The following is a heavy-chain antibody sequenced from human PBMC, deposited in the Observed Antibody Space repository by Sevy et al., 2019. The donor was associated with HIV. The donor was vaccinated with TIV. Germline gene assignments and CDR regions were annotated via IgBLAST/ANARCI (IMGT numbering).Heavy chain of an antibody. CDR3: ARGGGNSSSRGRHFDY. J-gene: IGHJ4*02. CDR2: IYSGGST. D-gene: IGHD6-13*01. CDR1: GFTVSSNY. Sequence: GGSLRLSCAASGFTVSSNYMSWVRQAPGKGLEWVSVIYSGGSTYYADSVKGRVTISRENSKNTLYLQMNSLRAEDTAVYYCARGGGNSSSRGRHFDYWGQGTLVTVSS. V-gene: IGHV3-53*01.